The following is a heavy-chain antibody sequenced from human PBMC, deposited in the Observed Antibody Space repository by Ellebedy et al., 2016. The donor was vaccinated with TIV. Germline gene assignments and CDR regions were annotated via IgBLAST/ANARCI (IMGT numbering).Heavy chain of an antibody. CDR3: AREREASMASYYYYGMDV. CDR2: INPNSGGT. CDR1: GYTFTAYY. D-gene: IGHD2/OR15-2a*01. V-gene: IGHV1-2*02. Sequence: ASVKVSCQASGYTFTAYYMHWVRQAPGQGLEWMGWINPNSGGTNLPQKFQGRVTMTRDRSISTAYMELSRLRSDDTAVYYCAREREASMASYYYYGMDVWGQGTTVTVSS. J-gene: IGHJ6*02.